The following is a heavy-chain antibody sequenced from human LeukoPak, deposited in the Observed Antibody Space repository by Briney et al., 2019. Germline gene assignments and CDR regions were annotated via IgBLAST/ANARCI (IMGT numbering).Heavy chain of an antibody. J-gene: IGHJ4*02. V-gene: IGHV4-34*01. Sequence: KPSETLSLTCAVYGGSFSGYYWSWIRQPPRKGLEWIGEINHSGSTNYNPSLKSRVTISVDTSKNQFSLKLSSVTAADTAVYYCARAVVPAAGGSGLYYFDYWGQGTLVTVSS. CDR1: GGSFSGYY. CDR2: INHSGST. D-gene: IGHD2-2*01. CDR3: ARAVVPAAGGSGLYYFDY.